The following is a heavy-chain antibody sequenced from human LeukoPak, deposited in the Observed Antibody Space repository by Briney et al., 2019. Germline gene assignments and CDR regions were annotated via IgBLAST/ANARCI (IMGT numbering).Heavy chain of an antibody. D-gene: IGHD3-3*01. J-gene: IGHJ4*02. CDR3: ARMGIRLLEWFYYFDY. V-gene: IGHV3-23*01. Sequence: PGGSLRLSCAASGFTFSSYAMSWVRQAPGKGLEWVSAISGSGGSTYYADSVKGRFTISRDNSKNTLYLQMNSLRAEDTAVYYCARMGIRLLEWFYYFDYWGQGTLVTVSS. CDR2: ISGSGGST. CDR1: GFTFSSYA.